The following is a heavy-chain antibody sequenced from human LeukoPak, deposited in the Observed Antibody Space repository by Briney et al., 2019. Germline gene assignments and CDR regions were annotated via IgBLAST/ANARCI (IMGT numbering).Heavy chain of an antibody. J-gene: IGHJ6*03. CDR2: IYFSGST. V-gene: IGHV4-39*01. D-gene: IGHD3-3*01. Sequence: SETLSLTCTVSGGSIRSTSYYWGCIRQPPGKGLERIGSIYFSGSTYYNPSLKSRVTISVDTSKNQFSLKLSSVTAADTAVYYCGRLFYDFWSGHYYYYMDVWGKGTTVTVSS. CDR1: GGSIRSTSYY. CDR3: GRLFYDFWSGHYYYYMDV.